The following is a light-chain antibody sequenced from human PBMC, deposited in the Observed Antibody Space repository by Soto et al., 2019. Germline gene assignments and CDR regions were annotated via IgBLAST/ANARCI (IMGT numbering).Light chain of an antibody. CDR1: SSDIGVYNY. Sequence: QSALTQPASVSGSPGQSITISCTGTSSDIGVYNYVSWYQQHPGKAPKLMIYDVTKRPSGVSNRFSGSKSGNTASLTISGLQAEDEADCYCTSYRGSGIFEVFGGGTKVTVL. V-gene: IGLV2-14*01. CDR3: TSYRGSGIFEV. J-gene: IGLJ2*01. CDR2: DVT.